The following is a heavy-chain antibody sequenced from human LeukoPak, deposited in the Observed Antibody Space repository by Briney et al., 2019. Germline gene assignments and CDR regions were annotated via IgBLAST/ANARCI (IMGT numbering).Heavy chain of an antibody. D-gene: IGHD1-20*01. CDR3: AGRYKWNAGFDY. Sequence: GGSLRLSCAASGFTFSSYVMSWVRQAPGKGLEWVSDISGSGGSTNYADSVKGRFTISRDNSKNTLYLQMNSLRAEDTAVYYCAGRYKWNAGFDYWGQGTLVTVSS. CDR2: ISGSGGST. V-gene: IGHV3-23*01. CDR1: GFTFSSYV. J-gene: IGHJ4*02.